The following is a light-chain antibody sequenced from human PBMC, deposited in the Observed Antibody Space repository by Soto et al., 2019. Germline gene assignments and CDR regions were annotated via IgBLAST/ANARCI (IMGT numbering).Light chain of an antibody. CDR1: QNIYNY. CDR2: AAS. CDR3: QQSYSIPET. V-gene: IGKV1-39*01. J-gene: IGKJ1*01. Sequence: DIQMTQSPSSLSASVGDRVTVTCRTSQNIYNYLNWYQQKPGKAPKLLIYAASSVQSGVPLRFSGTGSGTDFTLTISSLQPEDFAKYYCQQSYSIPETFGQGTKV.